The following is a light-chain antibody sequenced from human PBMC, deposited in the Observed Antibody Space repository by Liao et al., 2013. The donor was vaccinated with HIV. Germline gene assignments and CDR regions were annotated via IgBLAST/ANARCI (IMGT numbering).Light chain of an antibody. CDR1: TLGDKY. Sequence: SYELTQPPSVSVSPGQTASITCSGRTLGDKYVCWYQQRPGQSPVVVIYEDTKRPSGIPERFSGSNSGNTATLTISATQPMDEADYFCQAWDSSADVVFGGGTRLTVL. CDR2: EDT. CDR3: QAWDSSADVV. J-gene: IGLJ2*01. V-gene: IGLV3-1*01.